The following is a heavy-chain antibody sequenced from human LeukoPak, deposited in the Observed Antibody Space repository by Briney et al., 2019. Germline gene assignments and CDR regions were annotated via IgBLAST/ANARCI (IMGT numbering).Heavy chain of an antibody. CDR2: VYYSGVT. CDR3: ARLSLHCSGGSCYRGAFDS. Sequence: SETLSLTCTVSGGSIGSDYWSWIRQRPGKGLEWIAYVYYSGVTSYNPSLKSRVAISIDTSKNQFSLNLSSVTAADTAVYYCARLSLHCSGGSCYRGAFDSWGQGTLVTVSS. CDR1: GGSIGSDY. D-gene: IGHD2-15*01. J-gene: IGHJ4*02. V-gene: IGHV4-59*08.